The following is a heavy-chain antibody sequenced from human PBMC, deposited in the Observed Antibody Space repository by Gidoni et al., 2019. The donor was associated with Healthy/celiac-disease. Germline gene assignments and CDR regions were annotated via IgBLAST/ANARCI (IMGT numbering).Heavy chain of an antibody. CDR3: AHSRWIRFLDLGDAFDI. J-gene: IGHJ3*02. Sequence: QITLKESGPTLVKPTQTLTLPCDFSGFSLSTSGVSVGWIRHPPGKSLGWLALIYWNYDKRYSPSLKSRLTITKDTSKNQVVLTMTNMDPVDTATYYCAHSRWIRFLDLGDAFDIWGQGTMVTVSS. D-gene: IGHD3-3*01. V-gene: IGHV2-5*01. CDR1: GFSLSTSGVS. CDR2: IYWNYDK.